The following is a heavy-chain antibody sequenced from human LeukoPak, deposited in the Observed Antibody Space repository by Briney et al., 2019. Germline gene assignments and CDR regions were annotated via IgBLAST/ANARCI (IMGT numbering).Heavy chain of an antibody. CDR2: IKQDGSEK. V-gene: IGHV3-7*04. J-gene: IGHJ5*02. CDR3: ARVPGYSSSWFDP. Sequence: QPGGSLRLSCAASGFTFSSYCMSWVRQAPGKGLEWVANIKQDGSEKYYVDSVKGRFAISRDNAKNSLYLQMNSLRAEDSAVYYCARVPGYSSSWFDPWGQGTLVTVSS. D-gene: IGHD6-13*01. CDR1: GFTFSSYC.